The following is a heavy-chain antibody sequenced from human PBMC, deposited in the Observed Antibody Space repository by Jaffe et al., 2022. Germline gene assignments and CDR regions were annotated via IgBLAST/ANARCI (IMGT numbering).Heavy chain of an antibody. CDR3: ARVPPRDGDYTYPIYYYYYMDV. CDR1: GGTFSSYA. J-gene: IGHJ6*03. CDR2: IIPIFGTA. V-gene: IGHV1-69*01. Sequence: QVQLVQSGAEVKKPGSSVKVSCKASGGTFSSYAISWVRQAPGQGLEWMGGIIPIFGTANYAQKFQGRVTITADESTSTAYMELSSLRSEDTAVYYCARVPPRDGDYTYPIYYYYYMDVWGKGTTVTVSS. D-gene: IGHD4-17*01.